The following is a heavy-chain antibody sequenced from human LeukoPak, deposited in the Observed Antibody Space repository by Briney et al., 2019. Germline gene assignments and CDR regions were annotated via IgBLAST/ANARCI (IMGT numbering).Heavy chain of an antibody. Sequence: GASVKVSCKASGYTFTSYGISWVRQAPGQGLEWMGWISAYNGNTNYAQKLQGRVTMTTDTSTSTAYVELRSLRSDDTAVYYCARARYFDWSNNWFDPWGQGTLVTVSS. J-gene: IGHJ5*02. CDR3: ARARYFDWSNNWFDP. CDR1: GYTFTSYG. D-gene: IGHD3-9*01. CDR2: ISAYNGNT. V-gene: IGHV1-18*01.